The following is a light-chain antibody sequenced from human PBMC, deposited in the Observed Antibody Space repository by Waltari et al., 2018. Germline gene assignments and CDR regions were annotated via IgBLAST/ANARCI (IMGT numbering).Light chain of an antibody. CDR2: RDT. CDR1: ALPNAF. V-gene: IGLV3-25*03. Sequence: SYELTQPPTVSVSPGQTARITCSGDALPNAFTSWYQQKPGQAPLLLMYRDTERPSVIPERFAVSTSGTIVTLTITGVQAEDAADYYCQSTDSSGDFVVFGGVTRLTVL. CDR3: QSTDSSGDFVV. J-gene: IGLJ2*01.